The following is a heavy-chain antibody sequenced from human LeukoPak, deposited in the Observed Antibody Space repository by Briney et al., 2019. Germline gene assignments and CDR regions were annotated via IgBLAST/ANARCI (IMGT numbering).Heavy chain of an antibody. CDR1: GGSISSGDYY. Sequence: PSQTLSLTCTVSGGSISSGDYYWRWIRQPPGKVLEWIGYIYYSESTYYNPSHKSQVTISVDTSKNQFALKLSSVTAADTAVYYCARFSTVTTSWGQGTLVTVSS. J-gene: IGHJ5*02. CDR3: ARFSTVTTS. CDR2: IYYSEST. V-gene: IGHV4-30-4*01. D-gene: IGHD4-4*01.